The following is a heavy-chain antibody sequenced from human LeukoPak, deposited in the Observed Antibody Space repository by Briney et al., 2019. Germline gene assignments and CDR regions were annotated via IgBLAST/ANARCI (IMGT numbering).Heavy chain of an antibody. J-gene: IGHJ4*02. V-gene: IGHV3-21*01. CDR2: ISGSSSYI. Sequence: GGSLRLSCAASGFTFSSYSMNWVRQAPGKGLEWVSSISGSSSYIYYADSVKGRFTISRDNAKNSLYLQMNSLRAEDTAVYYCAREESDFWSGYSVDYWGQGTLVTVSS. CDR1: GFTFSSYS. D-gene: IGHD3-3*01. CDR3: AREESDFWSGYSVDY.